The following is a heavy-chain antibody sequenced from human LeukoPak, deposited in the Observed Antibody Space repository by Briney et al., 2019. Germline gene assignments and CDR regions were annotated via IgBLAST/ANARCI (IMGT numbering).Heavy chain of an antibody. J-gene: IGHJ6*03. V-gene: IGHV1-69*01. CDR1: GGTFSSYA. D-gene: IGHD3-10*01. Sequence: SVKVSCKASGGTFSSYAISWVRQAPGQGLEWMGGIIPIFGTANYAQKFQGRVTIIADESTSTAYMELSSLRSEDTAVYYCARKGALWFGELFHYMDVWGKGTTVTVSS. CDR3: ARKGALWFGELFHYMDV. CDR2: IIPIFGTA.